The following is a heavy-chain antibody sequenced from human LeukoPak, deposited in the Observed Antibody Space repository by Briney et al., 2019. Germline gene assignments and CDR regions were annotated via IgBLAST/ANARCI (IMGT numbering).Heavy chain of an antibody. V-gene: IGHV3-23*01. CDR3: AKDFCTNGVCSLFDY. D-gene: IGHD2-8*01. Sequence: GGSLRLSCAASGFTFSSYAMSWVRQAPGKGLEWVSAISGPAGSWDYADSVKGRFTISRDNSKNTLFLQMNSLRAEDTAVYYCAKDFCTNGVCSLFDYWGQGTLVTVSS. J-gene: IGHJ4*02. CDR1: GFTFSSYA. CDR2: ISGPAGSW.